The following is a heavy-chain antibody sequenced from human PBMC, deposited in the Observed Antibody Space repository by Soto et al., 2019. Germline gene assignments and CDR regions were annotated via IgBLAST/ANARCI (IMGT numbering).Heavy chain of an antibody. CDR3: ARLSPSQLPL. CDR2: INYSGST. V-gene: IGHV4-34*01. J-gene: IGHJ4*02. CDR1: GGSFRGYY. D-gene: IGHD2-2*01. Sequence: PSETLSLTCAVYGGSFRGYYWSLIRQPPGKGLEWIGYINYSGSTNYNPSLKSRVTISVDTSKNQFSLKLSSVTAADTAVYYCARLSPSQLPLWGQGTLVTVSS.